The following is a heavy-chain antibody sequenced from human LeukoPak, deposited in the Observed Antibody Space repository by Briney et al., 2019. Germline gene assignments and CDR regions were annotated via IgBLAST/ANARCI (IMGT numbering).Heavy chain of an antibody. CDR2: ISSSGSTI. V-gene: IGHV3-48*03. J-gene: IGHJ3*02. CDR3: AKDFHRLGEFDAFDI. D-gene: IGHD3-16*01. Sequence: QAGGSLRLSCAASGFTFSSYEMNWVRQAPGKGLEWVSYISSSGSTIYYADSVKGRFTISRDNAKNSLYLQMNSLRAEDTALYYSAKDFHRLGEFDAFDIWGQGTMVTVSS. CDR1: GFTFSSYE.